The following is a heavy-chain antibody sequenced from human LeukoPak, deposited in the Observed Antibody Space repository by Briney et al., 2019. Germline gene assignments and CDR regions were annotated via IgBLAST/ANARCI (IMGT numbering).Heavy chain of an antibody. D-gene: IGHD3-10*01. Sequence: SQTLSLTCTVSGGSISSGGYYWSWIRQHPGKGLEWIGYIYYSGSTYYNPSLKSRVTISVDTSKNQFSLKLSSVTAADTAVYYCARGQVSYYCGSGGSVGFDYWGQGTLVTVSS. J-gene: IGHJ4*02. V-gene: IGHV4-31*03. CDR1: GGSISSGGYY. CDR3: ARGQVSYYCGSGGSVGFDY. CDR2: IYYSGST.